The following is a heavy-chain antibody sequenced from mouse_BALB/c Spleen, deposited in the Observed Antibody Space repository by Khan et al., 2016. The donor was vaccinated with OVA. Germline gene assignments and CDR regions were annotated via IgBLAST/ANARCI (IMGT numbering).Heavy chain of an antibody. Sequence: VQLQQSGAELVRPGALVNLSCKASGFNIKDYYMHWVKQRPEQGLEWIGWIDPENGNTIYDQTFQGKASITSDTSSNTAYLQLSSLTSEAPAVYCCARDGYSPWFAYWGQGTLVTVSA. CDR3: ARDGYSPWFAY. CDR1: GFNIKDYY. J-gene: IGHJ3*01. CDR2: IDPENGNT. D-gene: IGHD2-3*01. V-gene: IGHV14-1*02.